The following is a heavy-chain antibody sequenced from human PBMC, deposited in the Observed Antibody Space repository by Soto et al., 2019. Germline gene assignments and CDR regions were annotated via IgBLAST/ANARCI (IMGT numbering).Heavy chain of an antibody. CDR3: AREGYCSSNSCYTEDYSNYIYYYGMDV. CDR2: TYYRSKWYN. CDR1: GDSVSSNSAA. D-gene: IGHD2-2*02. J-gene: IGHJ6*02. V-gene: IGHV6-1*01. Sequence: SETLSLTCAISGDSVSSNSAAWNWIRQSPSRGLEWLGRTYYRSKWYNDYAVSVKSRITINQDTSKNQFSLQLNYVTPEDTAVYYCAREGYCSSNSCYTEDYSNYIYYYGMDVWGQGTTVTVSS.